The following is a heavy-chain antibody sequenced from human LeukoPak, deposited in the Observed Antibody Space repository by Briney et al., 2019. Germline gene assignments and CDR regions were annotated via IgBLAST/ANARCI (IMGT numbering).Heavy chain of an antibody. CDR3: ARLSDSSGYYYLQDFDY. V-gene: IGHV1-18*01. J-gene: IGHJ4*02. Sequence: ASVKVSCKASGYTFTSYGISWVRQAPGQGLEWMGWISAYNGNTNYAQKLQGRVTMTTDTSTSTAYMELSSLRSGDTAVYYCARLSDSSGYYYLQDFDYWGQGTLVTVSS. CDR1: GYTFTSYG. CDR2: ISAYNGNT. D-gene: IGHD3-22*01.